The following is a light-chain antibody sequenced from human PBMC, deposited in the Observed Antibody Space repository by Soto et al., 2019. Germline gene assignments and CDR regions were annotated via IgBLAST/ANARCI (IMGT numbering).Light chain of an antibody. CDR3: QQYGSSPPYT. J-gene: IGKJ2*01. V-gene: IGKV3-20*01. Sequence: DIVLSQSPGTLSLSPGERAALSCRASRSVSSRYLAWYQQKPGQAPRLLIYGTSSRATDIPDRFSGSGSGTDFTLTISRLEPDDFAVYFCQQYGSSPPYTFGQWTKLEI. CDR2: GTS. CDR1: RSVSSRY.